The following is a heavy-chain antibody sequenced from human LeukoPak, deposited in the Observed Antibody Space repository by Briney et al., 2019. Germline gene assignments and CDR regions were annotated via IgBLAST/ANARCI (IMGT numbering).Heavy chain of an antibody. V-gene: IGHV3-53*01. CDR2: LYSDGTT. CDR1: GGSFSGYY. J-gene: IGHJ4*02. CDR3: ARAAYDSNGFTANHDY. Sequence: ETLSLTCAVYGGSFSGYYWSWIRQPPGKGLEWVSVLYSDGTTYYADSVKGRFTISRDNSKNTLYLEMNNLRAEDTAVYYCARAAYDSNGFTANHDYWGQGTLVTVSS. D-gene: IGHD3-22*01.